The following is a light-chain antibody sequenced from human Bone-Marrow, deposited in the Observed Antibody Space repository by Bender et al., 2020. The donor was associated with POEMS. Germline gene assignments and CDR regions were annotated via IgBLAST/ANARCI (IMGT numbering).Light chain of an antibody. V-gene: IGLV1-44*01. J-gene: IGLJ3*02. CDR1: DTNIGSSL. Sequence: QSVLSQPPSASGTPGRRVSISCSGSDTNIGSSLVNWYQQLPGMAPKLLIYATNQRPAGVPARFSGSKSGTSASLAISGLQVADEAHYFCAAWDDTVNGRFLLFGGGTKLTVV. CDR2: ATN. CDR3: AAWDDTVNGRFLL.